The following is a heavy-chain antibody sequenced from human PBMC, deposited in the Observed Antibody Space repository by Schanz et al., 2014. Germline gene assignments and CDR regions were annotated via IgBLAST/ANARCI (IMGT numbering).Heavy chain of an antibody. CDR2: IRDNGSVK. V-gene: IGHV3-30*02. Sequence: QVQLVESGGGVVQPGRSLRLSCAASGFSFDKYGMHWVRQAPGKGLEWVAFIRDNGSVKNYLDSVKGRFTISRDNSKNTLYVQMNSLRAEDTAVYYCAKSMYSTSWAFDFWGQGAQVTVSS. J-gene: IGHJ4*02. CDR3: AKSMYSTSWAFDF. CDR1: GFSFDKYG. D-gene: IGHD2-2*01.